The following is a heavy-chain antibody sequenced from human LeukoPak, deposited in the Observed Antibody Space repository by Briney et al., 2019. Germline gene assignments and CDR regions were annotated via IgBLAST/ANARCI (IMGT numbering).Heavy chain of an antibody. CDR3: ARVTIFGVVIDY. CDR2: IYYSGST. CDR1: GGSISTSSYY. J-gene: IGHJ4*02. V-gene: IGHV4-39*07. Sequence: SETLSLTCTVSGGSISTSSYYWGWIRQPPGKGLEWIGSIYYSGSTYYNPSLKSRVTISVDTSKNQFSLKLSSVTAADTAVYYCARVTIFGVVIDYWGQGTLVTVSS. D-gene: IGHD3-3*01.